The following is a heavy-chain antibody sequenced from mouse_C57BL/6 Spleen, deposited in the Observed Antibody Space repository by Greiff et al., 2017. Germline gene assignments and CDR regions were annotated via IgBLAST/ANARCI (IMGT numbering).Heavy chain of an antibody. V-gene: IGHV1-55*01. J-gene: IGHJ4*01. CDR3: ARYYYAMDY. CDR2: IYPGSGST. Sequence: QVQLKQPGAELVKPGASVKMSCKASGCTFTSYWITWVKQRPGQGLEWIGDIYPGSGSTNYNEKFKSKATLTVDTSSSTAYMQLSSLTSEDSAVYYCARYYYAMDYWGQGTSVTVSS. CDR1: GCTFTSYW.